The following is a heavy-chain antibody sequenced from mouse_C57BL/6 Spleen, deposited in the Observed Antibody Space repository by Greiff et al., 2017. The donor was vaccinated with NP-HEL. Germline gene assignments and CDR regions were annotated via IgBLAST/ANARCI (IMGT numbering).Heavy chain of an antibody. CDR2: IDPETGGT. Sequence: QVQLKQSGAELVRPGASVTLSCKASGYTFTDYVMHWVKQTPVHGLEWIGAIDPETGGTAYNQKFKGKAILTADKSSSTAYMELRSLTSEDSAVYYCTRGTTVGGYWGQGTTLTVSS. D-gene: IGHD1-1*01. CDR1: GYTFTDYV. V-gene: IGHV1-15*01. J-gene: IGHJ2*01. CDR3: TRGTTVGGY.